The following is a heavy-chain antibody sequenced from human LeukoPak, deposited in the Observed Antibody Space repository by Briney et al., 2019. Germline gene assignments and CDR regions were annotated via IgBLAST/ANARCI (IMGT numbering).Heavy chain of an antibody. D-gene: IGHD2-15*01. J-gene: IGHJ5*02. CDR2: INTNTGNP. CDR1: GYTFTSYA. CDR3: ARHCSGGSCYGNWFDP. Sequence: ASVKVSCKASGYTFTSYAMNWVRQAPGQGLEWMGWINTNTGNPTYAQGFTGRFVFSLDTSVSTAYLQISSLKAEDTAVYYCARHCSGGSCYGNWFDPWGQGTLVTVSS. V-gene: IGHV7-4-1*02.